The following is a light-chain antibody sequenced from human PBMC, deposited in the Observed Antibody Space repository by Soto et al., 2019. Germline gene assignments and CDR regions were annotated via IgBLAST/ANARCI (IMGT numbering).Light chain of an antibody. V-gene: IGLV2-14*01. CDR3: SSYTSSSPWV. Sequence: QSVLTQPRSVSGSPGQSVTISCTATGSDVGDSSHVSWYQLHPGKAPKLMIYEVNNRPSGVSNRFSGSKSGNTASLTISGLQAEDEADYYCSSYTSSSPWVFGGGTKLTVL. CDR1: GSDVGDSSH. J-gene: IGLJ3*02. CDR2: EVN.